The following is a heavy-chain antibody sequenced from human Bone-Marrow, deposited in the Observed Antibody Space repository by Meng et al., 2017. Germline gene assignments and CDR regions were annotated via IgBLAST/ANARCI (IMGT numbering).Heavy chain of an antibody. Sequence: LTDSLPRLRNPPQPPTLPFTFSGFSITPIGVGVAWIRQPPGKALEWLALIYWDDDKRYSPSLKSRLTITKDTSKNQVVLTMTNMDPVDTATYYCAPIGVKYGDYSLDPWGQGTLVTVSS. CDR2: IYWDDDK. D-gene: IGHD4-17*01. V-gene: IGHV2-5*02. CDR3: APIGVKYGDYSLDP. CDR1: GFSITPIGVG. J-gene: IGHJ5*02.